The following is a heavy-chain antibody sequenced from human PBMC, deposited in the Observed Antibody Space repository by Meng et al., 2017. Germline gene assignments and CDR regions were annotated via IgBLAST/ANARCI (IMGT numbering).Heavy chain of an antibody. Sequence: RVQVGAEGKEPRASVKVSCKASGYTFTGYHMPWGRQAPGQGLEWMGRINPNSGGTNYAQKFQGRVTMTRDTSISTAYMELSRLRSDDTAVYYCASELNTYGSGSYAYWGQGTLVTVSS. D-gene: IGHD3-10*01. CDR1: GYTFTGYH. CDR3: ASELNTYGSGSYAY. J-gene: IGHJ4*02. CDR2: INPNSGGT. V-gene: IGHV1-2*06.